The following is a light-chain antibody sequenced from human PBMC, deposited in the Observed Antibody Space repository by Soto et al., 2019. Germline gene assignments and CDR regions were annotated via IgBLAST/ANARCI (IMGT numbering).Light chain of an antibody. CDR2: EVT. CDR3: ASYAGSDNAV. CDR1: SSDVGGYNY. J-gene: IGLJ2*01. V-gene: IGLV2-8*01. Sequence: QSVLTQPPSASGSPGQSVTISCTGTSSDVGGYNYVSWYQQYPGKAPKLMIYEVTKRPSGVPDRFSGSKSGNTASLTVSGLQAEDEATYYCASYAGSDNAVFGGGTKLTV.